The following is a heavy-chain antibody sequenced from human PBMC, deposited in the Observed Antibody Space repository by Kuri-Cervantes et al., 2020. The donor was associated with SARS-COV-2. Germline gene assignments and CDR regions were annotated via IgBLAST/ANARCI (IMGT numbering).Heavy chain of an antibody. D-gene: IGHD7-27*01. J-gene: IGHJ4*02. CDR2: ISSSSSYI. Sequence: GESLKISCAASGFTFSSYSMNWVRQAPGKGLEWVSSISSSSSYIYYADSVKGRFTISRDNAKNSLYLQMNSLRAEDTAVYYCAGTNWGKTYFDHWGQGTLVTVSS. CDR3: AGTNWGKTYFDH. V-gene: IGHV3-21*01. CDR1: GFTFSSYS.